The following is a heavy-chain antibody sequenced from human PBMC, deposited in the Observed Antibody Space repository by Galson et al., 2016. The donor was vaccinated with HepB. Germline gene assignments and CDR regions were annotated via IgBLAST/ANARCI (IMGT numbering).Heavy chain of an antibody. V-gene: IGHV3-23*01. CDR2: ISGAGTA. J-gene: IGHJ6*02. D-gene: IGHD4-17*01. CDR3: ARDRGLLHYYAGMDV. CDR1: GFPFSSYA. Sequence: SLRLSCAASGFPFSSYAMSWVRQAPGKGLAWVSTISGAGTASYAYSVKGRFTISRDNSKNTLDLQMDSLRADDTAVYFCARDRGLLHYYAGMDVWGQGTTVTVSS.